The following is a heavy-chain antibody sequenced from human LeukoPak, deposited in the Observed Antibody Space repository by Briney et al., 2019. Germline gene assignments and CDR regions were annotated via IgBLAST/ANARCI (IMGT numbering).Heavy chain of an antibody. CDR2: ISYDGSNK. CDR1: GFTFSSYG. D-gene: IGHD2-21*02. Sequence: GGSLRLSCAASGFTFSSYGMHWVRQAPGKGLEWVAVISYDGSNKYYADSVKGRFTISRDNSKNTLYLQMNSLRAEDTAVYYCARDSVVTAILPSYGMDVWGQGTTVTVSS. J-gene: IGHJ6*02. CDR3: ARDSVVTAILPSYGMDV. V-gene: IGHV3-30*03.